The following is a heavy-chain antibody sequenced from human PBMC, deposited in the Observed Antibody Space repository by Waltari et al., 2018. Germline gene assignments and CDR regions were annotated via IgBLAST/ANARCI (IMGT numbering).Heavy chain of an antibody. CDR3: AREGHYNRFSYRSFDS. Sequence: QVHLQESGPGLVKPSETLSLTCTVSGGSISVHYWSWTRQTPGKRLEWLGYIYYSGTTHYNPSLKSRVTISIDTSTNQFSLTLRSVTAADTAVYFCAREGHYNRFSYRSFDSWGQGARVTVSS. J-gene: IGHJ4*02. CDR1: GGSISVHY. CDR2: IYYSGTT. D-gene: IGHD3-16*02. V-gene: IGHV4-59*11.